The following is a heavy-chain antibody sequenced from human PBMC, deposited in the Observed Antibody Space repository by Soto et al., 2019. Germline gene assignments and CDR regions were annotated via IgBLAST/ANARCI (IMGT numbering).Heavy chain of an antibody. D-gene: IGHD3-3*01. V-gene: IGHV4-59*01. Sequence: QVQLQESGPGLVKPSETLSLTCTVSGGSISSYYWSWIRQPPGKGLEWIGYIYYSGSTNYNPSLQSRVTIAVDTSKNQFSLKLSSVTAADTAVYYCARGIRCLEWLSPYYFDYWGQVTLVTVSS. J-gene: IGHJ4*02. CDR1: GGSISSYY. CDR3: ARGIRCLEWLSPYYFDY. CDR2: IYYSGST.